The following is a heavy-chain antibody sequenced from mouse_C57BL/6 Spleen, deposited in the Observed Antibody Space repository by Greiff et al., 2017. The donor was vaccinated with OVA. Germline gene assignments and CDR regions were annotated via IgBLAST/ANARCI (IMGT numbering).Heavy chain of an antibody. D-gene: IGHD1-1*01. J-gene: IGHJ4*01. CDR3: ARSSSYLYAMDY. CDR2: IHPNSGST. Sequence: VQLQQPGAELVKPGASVKLSCKASGYTFTSYWMHWVKQRPGQGLEWIGMIHPNSGSTNYNEKFKSKATLTVDKSSSTAYMQLSSLTSDDSAVYYCARSSSYLYAMDYWGQGTSVTVSS. V-gene: IGHV1-64*01. CDR1: GYTFTSYW.